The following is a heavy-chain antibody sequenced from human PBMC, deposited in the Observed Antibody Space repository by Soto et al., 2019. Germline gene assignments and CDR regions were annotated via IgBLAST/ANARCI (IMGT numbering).Heavy chain of an antibody. CDR1: GFTFSSYA. D-gene: IGHD3-10*01. V-gene: IGHV3-23*01. J-gene: IGHJ3*02. CDR3: AGFRSDPNSGSYAFDI. Sequence: EVQLLESGGGLVQPGGSLRLSCAASGFTFSSYAMSWVRQAPGKWLEWVSAISGSGGSTYYADSVKGRFTISRDNSKNTLYLQMNSLRAEDTAVYYCAGFRSDPNSGSYAFDIWGQGTMVTVSS. CDR2: ISGSGGST.